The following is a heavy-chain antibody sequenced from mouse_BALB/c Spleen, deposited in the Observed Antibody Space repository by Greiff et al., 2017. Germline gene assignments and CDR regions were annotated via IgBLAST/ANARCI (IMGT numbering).Heavy chain of an antibody. CDR1: GFTFSSYA. CDR3: ARGALTLDY. CDR2: ISSGGST. D-gene: IGHD1-1*01. Sequence: EVMLVESGGGLVKPGGSLKLSCAASGFTFSSYAMSWVRQTPEKRLEWVASISSGGSTYYPDSVKGRFTISRDNARNILYLQMSSLRSEDTAMYYCARGALTLDYWGQGTTLTVSS. J-gene: IGHJ2*01. V-gene: IGHV5-6-5*01.